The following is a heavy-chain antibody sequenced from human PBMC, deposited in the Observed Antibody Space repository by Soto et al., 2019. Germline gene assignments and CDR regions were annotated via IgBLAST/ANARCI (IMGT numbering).Heavy chain of an antibody. D-gene: IGHD3-10*01. CDR1: GYTFTSYA. CDR3: ATSYGSGYRAFDY. J-gene: IGHJ4*02. V-gene: IGHV1-3*01. CDR2: VSGINGVT. Sequence: GASVKVSCKASGYTFTSYAMHWVRQAPGQRLEWMGWVSGINGVTSYAQKFQGRVTMTADKSTSTAYMELRSLRSEDTAFYYCATSYGSGYRAFDYWGQGALVTVSS.